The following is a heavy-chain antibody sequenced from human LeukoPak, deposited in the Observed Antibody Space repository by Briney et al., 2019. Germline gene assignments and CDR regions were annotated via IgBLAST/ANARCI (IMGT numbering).Heavy chain of an antibody. Sequence: ASVKVSCKASGYTFTSYDINWVRQATGQGLEWMGWMNPNSGNTGYAQKFQGRVTITRNTSISTAYMELSSLRSEDTAVYYCARADYCSSTSCPGRTNYYMDVWGKGTTVTVSS. CDR1: GYTFTSYD. D-gene: IGHD2-2*01. J-gene: IGHJ6*03. CDR2: MNPNSGNT. CDR3: ARADYCSSTSCPGRTNYYMDV. V-gene: IGHV1-8*03.